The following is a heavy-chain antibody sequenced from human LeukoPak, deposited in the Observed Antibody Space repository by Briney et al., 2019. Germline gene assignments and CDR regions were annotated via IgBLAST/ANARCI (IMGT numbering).Heavy chain of an antibody. V-gene: IGHV4-39*07. D-gene: IGHD6-13*01. CDR2: IYYSGST. CDR1: GGSISSSSYY. Sequence: SETLSLTCTVSGGSISSSSYYWGWIRPPPGKGLEWIGSIYYSGSTYYNPSLKSRVTLSVYTSKNQFSLKLSSVTAADTAVYYCARDWQPPGARIDYWGQGTLVTVSS. CDR3: ARDWQPPGARIDY. J-gene: IGHJ4*02.